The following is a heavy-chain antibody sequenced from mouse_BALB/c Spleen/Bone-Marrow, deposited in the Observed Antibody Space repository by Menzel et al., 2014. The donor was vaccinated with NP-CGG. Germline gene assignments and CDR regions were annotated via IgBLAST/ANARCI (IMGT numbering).Heavy chain of an antibody. J-gene: IGHJ4*01. CDR3: TRSEGIDF. CDR2: INPYSGTT. Sequence: VQLQQSGPELVKPGTSGKISCKASGYSFTDFIMVWVKQSHGKSLEWIGNINPYSGTTTYNLKFKGKATLTVDKSSSTAYMQLSSLTSEDSAVYSCTRSEGIDFWGQGTSGTIYS. V-gene: IGHV1-39*01. CDR1: GYSFTDFI.